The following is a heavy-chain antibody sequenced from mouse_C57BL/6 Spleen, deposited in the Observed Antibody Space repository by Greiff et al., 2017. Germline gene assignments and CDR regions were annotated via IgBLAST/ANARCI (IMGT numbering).Heavy chain of an antibody. CDR1: GYTFTDYY. D-gene: IGHD2-5*01. J-gene: IGHJ2*01. CDR3: ARAYYSNSYYFDY. V-gene: IGHV1-26*01. CDR2: INPNNGGT. Sequence: EVQLQQSGPELVKPGASVKISCKASGYTFTDYYMNWVKQSHGKSLEWIGDINPNNGGTSYNQKFKGKATLTVAKSSSTAYMELRSLTSEDSAVYYCARAYYSNSYYFDYWGQGTTLTVSS.